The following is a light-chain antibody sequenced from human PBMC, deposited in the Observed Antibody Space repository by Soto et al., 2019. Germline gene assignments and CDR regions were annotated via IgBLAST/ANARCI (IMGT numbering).Light chain of an antibody. V-gene: IGLV2-14*01. Sequence: QSALTQPASVSGSPGQSITISCTGTSSDVGGYNYVSWYQQHPGKAPKLMIYDVSKRPSGVSNRFSSSKSGNTASLTISGLQAEDEADYYCSSYISSSTLNVFGTGTKVTVL. CDR3: SSYISSSTLNV. CDR1: SSDVGGYNY. CDR2: DVS. J-gene: IGLJ1*01.